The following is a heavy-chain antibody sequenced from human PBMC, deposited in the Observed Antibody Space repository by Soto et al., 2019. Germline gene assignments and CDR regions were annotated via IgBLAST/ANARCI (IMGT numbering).Heavy chain of an antibody. CDR3: TTVTTVDYYFDY. CDR2: ISSSSGSTI. CDR1: GFTFSDYY. J-gene: IGHJ4*02. V-gene: IGHV3-11*01. Sequence: LRLSCAASGFTFSDYYMSWIRQAPGKGLEWVSHISSSSGSTIDYADSVKGRFTISRDNAKNSLYLQMSSLKTEDTAVYYCTTVTTVDYYFDYWGQGTLVTVSS. D-gene: IGHD4-17*01.